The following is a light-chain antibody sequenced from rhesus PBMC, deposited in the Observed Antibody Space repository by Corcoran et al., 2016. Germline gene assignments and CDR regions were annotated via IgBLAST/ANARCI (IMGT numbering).Light chain of an antibody. J-gene: IGKJ4*01. CDR1: QSISSW. CDR3: LQYSSSPLT. CDR2: KAS. Sequence: DIQMTQSPSSLSASVGDTVTITCRASQSISSWLDWSQQKPGKAPKLLIYKASSLQSGVPSRFSGRGSGTDFTLTISSLQPEDFATYYCLQYSSSPLTFGGGTKVEIK. V-gene: IGKV1-22*01.